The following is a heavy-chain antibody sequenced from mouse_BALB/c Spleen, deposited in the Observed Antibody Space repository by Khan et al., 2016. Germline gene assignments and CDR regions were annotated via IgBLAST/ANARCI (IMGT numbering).Heavy chain of an antibody. J-gene: IGHJ4*01. D-gene: IGHD1-1*01. Sequence: QIQLVQSGPELKKPGETVKISCKASGHTFTDYSMHWVKQAPGKGLKWMGWINTETGEPTYADDFKGRFAFSLETSASTAYLEINNLKNEDTATXFCARSTVVARNYYAMDYWGQGTSVTVSS. CDR1: GHTFTDYS. CDR2: INTETGEP. CDR3: ARSTVVARNYYAMDY. V-gene: IGHV9-2-1*01.